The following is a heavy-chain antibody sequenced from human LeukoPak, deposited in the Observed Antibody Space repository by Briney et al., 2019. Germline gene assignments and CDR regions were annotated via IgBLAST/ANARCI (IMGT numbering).Heavy chain of an antibody. CDR1: GGSISSSNW. CDR2: IYHSGST. Sequence: PSETLSLTCAVSGGSISSSNWWNWVRQPPGKGLEWIGEIYHSGSTTYNPSLKSRVTISVDKSKNQFSLKLSSVTAADTAVYYCARDPPVVVTGGAFDIWGQGTMVTVSS. V-gene: IGHV4-4*02. J-gene: IGHJ3*02. D-gene: IGHD2-21*02. CDR3: ARDPPVVVTGGAFDI.